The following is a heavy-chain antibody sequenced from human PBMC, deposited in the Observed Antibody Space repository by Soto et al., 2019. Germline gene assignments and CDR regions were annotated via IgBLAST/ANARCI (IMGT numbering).Heavy chain of an antibody. CDR3: VKDLHFDFWCSYYGEGY. Sequence: EVQLLESGGDLVQPGGSLRLSCAASGFTFSSYAMSWVRQAPRKGLEWVSGISNSGGGTYYADSVKGRFTISRDNSKNTVYLQMNHLRAEDTAVAYCVKDLHFDFWCSYYGEGYWGQGTLVTVSS. CDR2: ISNSGGGT. CDR1: GFTFSSYA. J-gene: IGHJ4*02. V-gene: IGHV3-23*01. D-gene: IGHD3-3*01.